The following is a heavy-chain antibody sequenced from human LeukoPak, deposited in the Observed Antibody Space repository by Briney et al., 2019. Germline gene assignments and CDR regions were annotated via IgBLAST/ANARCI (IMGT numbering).Heavy chain of an antibody. CDR2: IKPDGSVK. V-gene: IGHV3-7*01. J-gene: IGHJ4*02. Sequence: GGSLRLSCAASGFTFSSNWMSWVRQVPGKRLEWVANIKPDGSVKQYAQSVKGRFTISRDNTRNSLDLQMSSLRAEDTAVYYCASGSHCDFWGQGTLVTVSS. CDR3: ASGSHCDF. CDR1: GFTFSSNW.